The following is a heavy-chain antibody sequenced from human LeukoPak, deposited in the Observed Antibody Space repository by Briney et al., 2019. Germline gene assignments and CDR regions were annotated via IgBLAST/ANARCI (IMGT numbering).Heavy chain of an antibody. CDR3: ARDQEGFDY. V-gene: IGHV1-46*01. CDR1: GYTFTNYG. CDR2: IYPRDGST. J-gene: IGHJ4*02. Sequence: GASVKVSCKASGYTFTNYGISWARQAPGQGLEWMGMIYPRDGSTSYAQKFQGRVTVTRDTSTSTVHMELSGLRSEDTAVYYCARDQEGFDYWGQGTLVTVSS.